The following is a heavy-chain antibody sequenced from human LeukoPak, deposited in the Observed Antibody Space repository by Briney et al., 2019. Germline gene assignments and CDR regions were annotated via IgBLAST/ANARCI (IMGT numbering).Heavy chain of an antibody. V-gene: IGHV4-59*08. CDR2: IYYSGST. D-gene: IGHD6-13*01. Sequence: PSETLSLTCTVSGGSISSYYWSWIRQPPGKGLEWIGYIYYSGSTNYNPSLKSRVTISVDTSKNQFSLKLSSVTAADTAVYYCARLIAAGLRFDYWGQGTLVTVSS. CDR3: ARLIAAGLRFDY. J-gene: IGHJ4*02. CDR1: GGSISSYY.